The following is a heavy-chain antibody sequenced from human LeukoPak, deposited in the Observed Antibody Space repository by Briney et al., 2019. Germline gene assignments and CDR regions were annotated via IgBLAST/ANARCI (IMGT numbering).Heavy chain of an antibody. D-gene: IGHD6-19*01. J-gene: IGHJ4*02. CDR2: ISYDGSSK. Sequence: GGSLRLSCAASGFTFSTYAMHWVRQAPGKGLEWVAVISYDGSSKYYADSVKGRFTISRDNSKNTLYLQMNSLRAEDTAVYYCARGVRIAVAGNIDYWGQGTLVTVSS. CDR1: GFTFSTYA. CDR3: ARGVRIAVAGNIDY. V-gene: IGHV3-30*04.